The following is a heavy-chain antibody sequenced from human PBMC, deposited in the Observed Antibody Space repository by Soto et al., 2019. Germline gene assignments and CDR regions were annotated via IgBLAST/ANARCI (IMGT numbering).Heavy chain of an antibody. Sequence: PGGFLRLSCAASGFTFSSYAMHWVRQAPGKGLEWVAVISYDGSNKYYADSVKGRFTISRDNSKTTLYLQMNSLRAEDTAVYYCAREDNYAWGYYFDYWGQGTLVTVS. V-gene: IGHV3-30-3*01. CDR1: GFTFSSYA. D-gene: IGHD2-2*01. CDR2: ISYDGSNK. J-gene: IGHJ4*02. CDR3: AREDNYAWGYYFDY.